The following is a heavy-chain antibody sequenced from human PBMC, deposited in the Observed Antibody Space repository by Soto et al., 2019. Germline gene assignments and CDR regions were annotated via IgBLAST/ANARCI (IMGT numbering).Heavy chain of an antibody. CDR2: ISGSGGST. D-gene: IGHD3-22*01. J-gene: IGHJ4*02. V-gene: IGHV3-23*01. Sequence: GGSLRLSCAASGFTFSSYAMSWVRQAPGKGLEWVSAISGSGGSTYYADSVKGRFTISRDNSKNTLYLQMNSLRAEDTAVYYCAKGSETDYYDSSGYYSSPYFDYWGQGTLVTVSS. CDR3: AKGSETDYYDSSGYYSSPYFDY. CDR1: GFTFSSYA.